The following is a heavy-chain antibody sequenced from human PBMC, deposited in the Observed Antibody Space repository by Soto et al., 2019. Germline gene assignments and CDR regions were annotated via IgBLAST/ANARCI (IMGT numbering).Heavy chain of an antibody. V-gene: IGHV4-39*01. CDR1: GGSISSSSYY. CDR3: ARLSDQDLNYGMDV. D-gene: IGHD2-21*02. J-gene: IGHJ6*02. CDR2: IYYSGST. Sequence: PSETLSLTCAVSGGSISSSSYYWGWIRQPPGKGLEWIGSIYYSGSTYYNPSLKSRVTISVDTSKNQFSLKLSSVTAADTAVYYCARLSDQDLNYGMDVWGQGTTVTVSS.